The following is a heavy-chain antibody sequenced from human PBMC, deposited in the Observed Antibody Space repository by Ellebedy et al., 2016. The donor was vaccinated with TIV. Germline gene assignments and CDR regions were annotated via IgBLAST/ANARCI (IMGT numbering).Heavy chain of an antibody. CDR1: GFTFSTYS. J-gene: IGHJ4*02. V-gene: IGHV3-48*04. CDR3: APRDNSFTY. Sequence: GESLKISCAASGFTFSTYSMNWVRQAPGKGLEWVSFISRSGTTIFYADSVKGRFTISRDNDKNSLFLQMSSLRVEDTAVYYCAPRDNSFTYWGQGTLVTVSS. CDR2: ISRSGTTI. D-gene: IGHD5-18*01.